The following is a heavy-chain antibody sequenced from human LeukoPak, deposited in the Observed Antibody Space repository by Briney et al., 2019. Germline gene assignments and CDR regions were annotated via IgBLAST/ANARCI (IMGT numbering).Heavy chain of an antibody. CDR1: GFTFSSYS. V-gene: IGHV3-21*01. CDR3: ARAPSYRTKYMDV. J-gene: IGHJ6*03. Sequence: GGSLRLSCAASGFTFSSYSMNWVRQAPGKGLEWVSSISSTSSYIYYADSVKGRFTISRDNAKNSLYLQMNSLRAEDTAVYYCARAPSYRTKYMDVWGKGTTVTVSS. D-gene: IGHD1-26*01. CDR2: ISSTSSYI.